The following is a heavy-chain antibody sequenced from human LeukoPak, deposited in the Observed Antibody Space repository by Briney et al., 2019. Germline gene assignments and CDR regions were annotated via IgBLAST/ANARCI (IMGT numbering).Heavy chain of an antibody. CDR2: INPHTGGT. CDR3: ARGFLGGGYYGY. J-gene: IGHJ4*02. CDR1: EYTFTGYY. Sequence: ASVKVSCKASEYTFTGYYMHWVRQAPGQGLEWMGWINPHTGGTNYAQKFQGRVTMTRDTSISTVYMELNRLRSDDTAVYYCARGFLGGGYYGYWGQGTLVTVSS. D-gene: IGHD1-26*01. V-gene: IGHV1-2*02.